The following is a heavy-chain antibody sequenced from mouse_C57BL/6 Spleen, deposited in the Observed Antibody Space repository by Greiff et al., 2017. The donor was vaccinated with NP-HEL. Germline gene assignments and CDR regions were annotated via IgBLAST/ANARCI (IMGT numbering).Heavy chain of an antibody. CDR2: INPNNGGT. Sequence: EVKLVESGPELVKPGASVKIPCKASGYTFTDYNMDWVKQSHGKSLEWIGDINPNNGGTIYNQKFKGKATLTVDKSSSTAYMELRSLTSEDTAVYYCARWDYGSSYDAMDYWGQGTSVTVSS. CDR1: GYTFTDYN. J-gene: IGHJ4*01. D-gene: IGHD1-1*01. CDR3: ARWDYGSSYDAMDY. V-gene: IGHV1-18*01.